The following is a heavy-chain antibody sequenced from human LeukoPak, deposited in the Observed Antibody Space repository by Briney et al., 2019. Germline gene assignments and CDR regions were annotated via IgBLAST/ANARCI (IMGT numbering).Heavy chain of an antibody. CDR1: GFTSSSYG. CDR3: ARGSTGYYDSSGYYY. J-gene: IGHJ4*02. Sequence: GGSLRLSCAASGFTSSSYGMHWVRQAPGKGLEWVAVIWYDGSNKYYADSVKGRFTISRDNSKNTLYLQMNSLRAEDTAVYYCARGSTGYYDSSGYYYWGQGTLVTVSS. CDR2: IWYDGSNK. V-gene: IGHV3-33*08. D-gene: IGHD3-22*01.